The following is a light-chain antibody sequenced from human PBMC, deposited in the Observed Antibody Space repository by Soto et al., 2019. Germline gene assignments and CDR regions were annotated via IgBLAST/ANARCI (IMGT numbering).Light chain of an antibody. CDR3: SSCGGTNNVV. J-gene: IGLJ2*01. CDR2: EVN. V-gene: IGLV2-14*01. CDR1: LGIYNY. Sequence: QSVLTQPPSVPGSPGQSITISCTGGLGIYNYVSWYQQHPGKVPKLLIYEVNNRPSGISDRFSGSKSGDTASLTISGLQAEDEADYYCSSCGGTNNVVFGGGTKVTVL.